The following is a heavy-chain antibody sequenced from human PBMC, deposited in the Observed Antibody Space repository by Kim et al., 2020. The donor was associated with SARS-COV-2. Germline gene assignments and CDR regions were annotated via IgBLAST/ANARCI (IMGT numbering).Heavy chain of an antibody. CDR1: GGSISSSSYY. V-gene: IGHV4-39*01. D-gene: IGHD3-16*02. J-gene: IGHJ6*02. Sequence: SETLSLTCTVSGGSISSSSYYWGWIRQPPGKGLEWIGSIYYSGSTYYNPSLKSRVTISVDTSKNQFSLKLSSVTAADTAVYYCASPTKQYYDYVWVSYRSGYGMDVWGQGTTVTVSS. CDR2: IYYSGST. CDR3: ASPTKQYYDYVWVSYRSGYGMDV.